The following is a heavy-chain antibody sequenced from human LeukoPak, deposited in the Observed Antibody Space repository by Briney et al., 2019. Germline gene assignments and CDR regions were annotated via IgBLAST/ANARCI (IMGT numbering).Heavy chain of an antibody. D-gene: IGHD6-6*01. J-gene: IGHJ4*02. CDR3: ARVSISGSSSSDY. V-gene: IGHV3-23*01. Sequence: PGGSLRLSCAASGFTFSSYAMSWVRQAPGKGLEWVSAISGSGGSTYYADSVKGRFTISRDNAKNSLYLQMNSLRAEDTAVYYCARVSISGSSSSDYWGQGTLVTVSS. CDR1: GFTFSSYA. CDR2: ISGSGGST.